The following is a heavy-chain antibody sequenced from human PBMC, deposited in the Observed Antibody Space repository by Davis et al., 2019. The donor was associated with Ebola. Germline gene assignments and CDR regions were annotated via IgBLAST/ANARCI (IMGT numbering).Heavy chain of an antibody. CDR1: GFTFSSYG. D-gene: IGHD3-9*01. CDR2: IWYDGSNK. V-gene: IGHV3-33*01. J-gene: IGHJ4*02. CDR3: ARGQIVLRYFDWTRSYYFDY. Sequence: PGGSLRLSCAASGFTFSSYGMHWVRQAPGKGLEWVAVIWYDGSNKYYADSVKGRFTISRDNSKNTLYLQMNSLRAEDTAVYYCARGQIVLRYFDWTRSYYFDYWGQGTLVTVSS.